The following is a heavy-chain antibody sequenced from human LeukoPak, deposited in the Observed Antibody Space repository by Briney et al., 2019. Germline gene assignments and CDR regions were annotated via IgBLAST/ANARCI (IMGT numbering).Heavy chain of an antibody. Sequence: ASVKVSCKASGGTFSSYAISWVRQAPGQGLEWMGGIIPIFGTANYAQEFQGRVTITADESTSTAYMELSSLRSEDTAVYYCARDRTYCSSTSCFRHLDYWGQGTLVTVSS. J-gene: IGHJ4*02. V-gene: IGHV1-69*13. CDR2: IIPIFGTA. D-gene: IGHD2-2*01. CDR1: GGTFSSYA. CDR3: ARDRTYCSSTSCFRHLDY.